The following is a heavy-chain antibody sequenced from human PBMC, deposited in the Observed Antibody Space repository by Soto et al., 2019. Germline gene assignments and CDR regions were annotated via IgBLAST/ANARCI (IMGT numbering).Heavy chain of an antibody. D-gene: IGHD1-26*01. Sequence: QSGGSLRLSCAASGFTFSSYGMHWVRQAPGKGLEWVAVISYDGSNKYYADSVKGRFTISRDNSKNTLYLQMNSLRAEDTAVYYCASRPIGKWELPHNWGQGTLVTVSS. CDR1: GFTFSSYG. V-gene: IGHV3-30*03. CDR3: ASRPIGKWELPHN. J-gene: IGHJ4*02. CDR2: ISYDGSNK.